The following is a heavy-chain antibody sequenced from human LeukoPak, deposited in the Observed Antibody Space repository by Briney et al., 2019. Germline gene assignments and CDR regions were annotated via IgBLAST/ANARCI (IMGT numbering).Heavy chain of an antibody. CDR1: GFTFDDYG. D-gene: IGHD3-10*01. J-gene: IGHJ4*02. CDR2: VNWDGDST. Sequence: GGSLRLSCAASGFTFDDYGMSWVRQVPGKGLECVSGVNWDGDSTGYADSAKGRFTISRDNAKNSLYLQMNSLRVDDTALYYCAREGRIYTYGPGSFDYWGQGTGVTVSS. CDR3: AREGRIYTYGPGSFDY. V-gene: IGHV3-20*04.